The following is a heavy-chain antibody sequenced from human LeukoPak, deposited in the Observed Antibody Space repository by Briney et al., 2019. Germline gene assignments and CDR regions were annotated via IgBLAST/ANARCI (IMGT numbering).Heavy chain of an antibody. Sequence: ASVKVSCKASGYSFTAYYMHWVRQAPGQGLEWMGWINPNSGGTNYAQKFQGRVTMTRDTSISTAYMELSRLRSDDTAVYYCARVEGYYYDSSGPNPWDYYGMDVWGQGTTVTVSS. J-gene: IGHJ6*02. D-gene: IGHD3-22*01. CDR2: INPNSGGT. CDR1: GYSFTAYY. CDR3: ARVEGYYYDSSGPNPWDYYGMDV. V-gene: IGHV1-2*02.